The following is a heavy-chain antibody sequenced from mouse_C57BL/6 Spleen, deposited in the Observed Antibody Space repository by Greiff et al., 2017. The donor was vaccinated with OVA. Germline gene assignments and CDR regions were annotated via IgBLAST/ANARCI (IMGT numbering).Heavy chain of an antibody. CDR2: IDPATGNT. CDR1: GFNIKNTY. D-gene: IGHD1-1*01. J-gene: IGHJ2*01. CDR3: ASVTTVVAPFDY. Sequence: EVQLQQSVAELVRPGASVTLSCTASGFNIKNTYMHWGKQRPEQGLAWIGRIDPATGNTKYAPKFQGKATITADTASNTAYLQLSSLTSEDTAIYYCASVTTVVAPFDYWGQGTTLTVSS. V-gene: IGHV14-3*01.